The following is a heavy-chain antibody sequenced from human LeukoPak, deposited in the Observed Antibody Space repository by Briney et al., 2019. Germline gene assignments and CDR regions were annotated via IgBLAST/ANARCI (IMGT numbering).Heavy chain of an antibody. V-gene: IGHV4-59*01. J-gene: IGHJ6*02. CDR1: GGSISGYY. D-gene: IGHD6-19*01. CDR2: IYYSGST. Sequence: MSSETLSLTCTVSGGSISGYYWSWIRQPPGKGLEWIGYIYYSGSTNYNPSLRSRVTISVDTSKNQFSLKLSSVTAADTAVYYCARTWYSSGWYGYYGMDVWGQGTTVTVSS. CDR3: ARTWYSSGWYGYYGMDV.